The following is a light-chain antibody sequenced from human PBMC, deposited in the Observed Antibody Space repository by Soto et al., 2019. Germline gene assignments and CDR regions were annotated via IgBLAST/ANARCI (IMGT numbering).Light chain of an antibody. V-gene: IGKV3-11*01. CDR1: QSVSNC. CDR2: DAS. J-gene: IGKJ1*01. CDR3: QQRSGWPRT. Sequence: EIVLTQSPGTLSLSPGERATLSCRSSQSVSNCLAWYQQKPGQAPRLVMYDASNRATGIPARFSGSGSGTDFTLTISSLEPEDFAVYYCQQRSGWPRTFGQGTKVDI.